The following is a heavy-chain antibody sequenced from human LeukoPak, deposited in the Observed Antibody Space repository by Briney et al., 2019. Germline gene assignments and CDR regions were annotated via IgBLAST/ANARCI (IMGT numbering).Heavy chain of an antibody. J-gene: IGHJ4*02. Sequence: GGSLRLSCAASGFTFNTYTVNWVRQAPGKGLEWVSYISGSSGIIDYADSVRGRFTISRDNAKNSLYLQMNRLRAEDTAVYYCTKRPLDSGSFWFYFDYWGQGSPVTVSS. CDR1: GFTFNTYT. CDR3: TKRPLDSGSFWFYFDY. CDR2: ISGSSGII. D-gene: IGHD1-26*01. V-gene: IGHV3-48*01.